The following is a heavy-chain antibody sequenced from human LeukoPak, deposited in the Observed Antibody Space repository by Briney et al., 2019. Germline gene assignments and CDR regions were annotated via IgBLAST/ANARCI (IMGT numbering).Heavy chain of an antibody. J-gene: IGHJ4*02. CDR2: ISYDGSNK. CDR3: ARAHRLRFLEWLLLGVGLDY. D-gene: IGHD3-3*01. V-gene: IGHV3-30*03. CDR1: GFTFSSYG. Sequence: GGSLRLSCAASGFTFSSYGMHWVRQAPGKGLEWVAVISYDGSNKYYADSVKGRFTISRDNSKNTLYLQMNSLRAEDTAVYYCARAHRLRFLEWLLLGVGLDYWGQGTLVTVSS.